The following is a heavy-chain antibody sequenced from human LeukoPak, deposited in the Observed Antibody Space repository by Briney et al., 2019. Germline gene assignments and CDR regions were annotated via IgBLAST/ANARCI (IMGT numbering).Heavy chain of an antibody. CDR2: IDKHGNGK. V-gene: IGHV3-7*01. CDR1: GFTFSTSW. CDR3: ARDAGWGYYDL. J-gene: IGHJ4*02. D-gene: IGHD1-26*01. Sequence: PGGSLRLSCVASGFTFSTSWVTWVRQAPGKGLEWVANIDKHGNGKYYVDSMKGRFAISRDYASNSVFLQMNSLRAEDTSVYYCARDAGWGYYDLWGQGTPVTVSS.